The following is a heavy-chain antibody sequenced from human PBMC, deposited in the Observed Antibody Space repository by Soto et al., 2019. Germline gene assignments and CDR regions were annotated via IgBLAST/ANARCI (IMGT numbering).Heavy chain of an antibody. V-gene: IGHV4-30-4*01. Sequence: PSETLSLTCTVSGGSISSGDYYWSWIRQPPGKGLEWIGYIYYSGSTYYNPSLKSRVTISVDTSKNQFSLKLSSVTAADTAVYYCACSSSWGWGHEYWGQGTLVTVSS. J-gene: IGHJ4*02. CDR1: GGSISSGDYY. CDR3: ACSSSWGWGHEY. CDR2: IYYSGST. D-gene: IGHD6-13*01.